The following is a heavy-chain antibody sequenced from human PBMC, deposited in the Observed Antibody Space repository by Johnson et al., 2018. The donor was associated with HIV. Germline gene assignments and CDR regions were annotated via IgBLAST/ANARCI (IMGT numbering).Heavy chain of an antibody. Sequence: VQLVESGGGLVQPGGSLRLSCAASGFTFSSYAMSWVRQAPGKGLEWVSASSGSGGSTYYADSVKGRFTISRDNSKNTLYLQMNSLRAEDTAVYYCASTGSGSDDAFDIWGQGTMVTVSS. J-gene: IGHJ3*02. CDR1: GFTFSSYA. CDR2: SSGSGGST. V-gene: IGHV3-23*04. CDR3: ASTGSGSDDAFDI. D-gene: IGHD3-10*01.